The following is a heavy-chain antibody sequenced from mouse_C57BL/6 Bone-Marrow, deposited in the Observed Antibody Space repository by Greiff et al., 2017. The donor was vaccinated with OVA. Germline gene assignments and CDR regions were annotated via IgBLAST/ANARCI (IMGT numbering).Heavy chain of an antibody. CDR1: GYTFTSYW. CDR3: ARSNYGSSYGY. D-gene: IGHD1-1*01. CDR2: IDPSDSYT. J-gene: IGHJ2*01. V-gene: IGHV1-69*01. Sequence: VQLQQPGAELVKPGASVKLSCKASGYTFTSYWMHWVKQRPGRGLEWIGRIDPSDSYTNYNQKFKGKSTLTVDKSSSTAYMQLSSLTSEDSAVYYCARSNYGSSYGYWGQGTTLTVSS.